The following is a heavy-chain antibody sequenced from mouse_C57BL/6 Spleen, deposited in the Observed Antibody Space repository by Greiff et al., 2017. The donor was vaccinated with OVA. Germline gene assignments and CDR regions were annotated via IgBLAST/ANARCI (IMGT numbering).Heavy chain of an antibody. D-gene: IGHD1-1*01. CDR3: VRHYYGYDHAMDY. CDR2: IRSKGNNYAT. J-gene: IGHJ4*01. CDR1: GFSFTTHD. Sequence: EVMLVESGGGLVQPGGSLKLSCAATGFSFTTHDMYWVRQAPEKGLEWVAGIRSKGNNYATYYADSVQDSFTISRADSESMLYLQMNKLKTEVTAMDDCVRHYYGYDHAMDYWGQGTSVTVSS. V-gene: IGHV10-1*01.